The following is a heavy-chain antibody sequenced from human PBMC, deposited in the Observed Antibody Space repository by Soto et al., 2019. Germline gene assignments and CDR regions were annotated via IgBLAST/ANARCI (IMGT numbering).Heavy chain of an antibody. CDR3: ASSKPHEITIFGVVIIRPNWFDP. CDR2: IYYSGST. Sequence: SETLSLTCTVSGGSISSSSYYWGWIRQPPGKGLEWIGSIYYSGSTYYNPSLKSRVTISVDTSKNQFSLKLSSVTAADTAVYYCASSKPHEITIFGVVIIRPNWFDPWGQGTLVTVSS. CDR1: GGSISSSSYY. V-gene: IGHV4-39*01. J-gene: IGHJ5*02. D-gene: IGHD3-3*01.